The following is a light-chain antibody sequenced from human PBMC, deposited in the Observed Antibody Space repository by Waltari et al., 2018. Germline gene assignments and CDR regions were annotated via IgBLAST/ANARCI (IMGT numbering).Light chain of an antibody. Sequence: DIAMIQSPLSLPVTPVESASISCRSSQSLLHSNGYNYLDWYLQKPGQSPQLLIYFGSNRASGVPDRFSGSGSGTDFTLKISRVEAEDVGVYYCMQALQTPLTFGGGTRVEIK. J-gene: IGKJ4*01. CDR3: MQALQTPLT. V-gene: IGKV2-28*01. CDR1: QSLLHSNGYNY. CDR2: FGS.